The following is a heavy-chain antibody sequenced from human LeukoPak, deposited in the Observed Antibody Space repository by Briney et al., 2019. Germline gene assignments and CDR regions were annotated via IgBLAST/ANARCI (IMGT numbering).Heavy chain of an antibody. J-gene: IGHJ6*03. V-gene: IGHV4-30-2*01. CDR2: IYHSGST. D-gene: IGHD6-13*01. CDR3: ARVRQQLYYYYYYMDV. CDR1: GGSISSGGYY. Sequence: PSQTLSLTCTGSGGSISSGGYYWSWIRQPPGKGLEWFGYIYHSGSTYYNPSLKSRVTISVDRSKNQFSLKLSSVTAADTAVYYCARVRQQLYYYYYYMDVWGKGTTVTVSS.